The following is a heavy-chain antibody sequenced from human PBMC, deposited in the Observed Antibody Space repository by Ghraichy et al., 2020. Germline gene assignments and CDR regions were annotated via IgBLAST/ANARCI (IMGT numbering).Heavy chain of an antibody. D-gene: IGHD3-22*01. CDR1: GFTFNTYL. CDR2: IKGDGSVK. Sequence: GGSLRLSCAASGFTFNTYLMTWVRQAPGLGLEWVANIKGDGSVKNFVDSVKGRFTISRDNAKNSLYLQMNSLRAEDTALYYCARDSTKYSSDRSTYYDAFETGGQGTMVTVSS. J-gene: IGHJ3*02. V-gene: IGHV3-7*01. CDR3: ARDSTKYSSDRSTYYDAFET.